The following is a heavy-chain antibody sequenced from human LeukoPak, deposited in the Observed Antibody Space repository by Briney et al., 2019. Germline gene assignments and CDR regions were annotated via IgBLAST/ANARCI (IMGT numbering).Heavy chain of an antibody. CDR2: IYYSGST. Sequence: PSETLSLTCTLSGGSISSYYWSWIRQPPGKGLEWIGYIYYSGSTNYNPSLKSRVTISVDTSKNQFSLKLSSVTAADTAVYYCAREAHCSGGSCGALDAFDIWGQGTTVTVSS. CDR1: GGSISSYY. J-gene: IGHJ3*02. CDR3: AREAHCSGGSCGALDAFDI. D-gene: IGHD2-15*01. V-gene: IGHV4-59*01.